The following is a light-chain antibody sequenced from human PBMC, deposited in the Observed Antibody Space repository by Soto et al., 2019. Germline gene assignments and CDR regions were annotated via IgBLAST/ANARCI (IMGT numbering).Light chain of an antibody. CDR1: QEISKD. J-gene: IGKJ4*02. Sequence: DIQMTQSPSSLSASVGDRVTITCQAMQEISKDLNWYQQKPGKAPKLLIYAASTWETGVSSRFSGSGSGTDVSLTISRLQPEDIATYYCQKYDNVPLTCGGGTKVEIK. V-gene: IGKV1-33*01. CDR3: QKYDNVPLT. CDR2: AAS.